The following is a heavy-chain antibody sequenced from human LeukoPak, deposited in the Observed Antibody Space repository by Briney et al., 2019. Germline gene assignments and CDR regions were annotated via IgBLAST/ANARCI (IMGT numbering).Heavy chain of an antibody. J-gene: IGHJ4*02. CDR2: IKSKTDGGTT. CDR3: TTDLVWSYVPLG. D-gene: IGHD1-26*01. V-gene: IGHV3-15*01. Sequence: PGGSLRLSCTASGFAFDEHGMSWVRQVPGKGLEWVGRIKSKTDGGTTDYAAPVKGRFTISRDDSKNTLYLQMNSLKTEDTAVYYCTTDLVWSYVPLGWGQGTLVTVSS. CDR1: GFAFDEHG.